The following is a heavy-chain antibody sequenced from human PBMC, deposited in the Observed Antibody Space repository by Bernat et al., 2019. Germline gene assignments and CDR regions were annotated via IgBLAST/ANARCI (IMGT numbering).Heavy chain of an antibody. CDR2: IKSKTDGGTT. D-gene: IGHD1-26*01. Sequence: EVQLVESGGGLVKPGGSLRLSCAASGFTFNNAWMNWVRQASGKGLEWVGRIKSKTDGGTTDFAAPVQGRFTISRDDSQNTLYLPMNSLKTEDSAVYFCTTGGWDLRLWGQGTLVTVSS. CDR1: GFTFNNAW. J-gene: IGHJ4*02. V-gene: IGHV3-15*07. CDR3: TTGGWDLRL.